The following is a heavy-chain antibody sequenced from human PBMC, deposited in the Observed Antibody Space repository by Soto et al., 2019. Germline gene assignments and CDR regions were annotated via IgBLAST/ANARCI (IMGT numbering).Heavy chain of an antibody. CDR2: IKSKTDGGTA. Sequence: GSLRLSCAASGFTFSNAWMTWVRQAPGQGLVWVGRIKSKTDGGTADYAAPVRGRFTISRDDSKDTLYLQMSSLKTEDTAVYYCTTDAYYDTSGYWFWGQGTPVTVSS. J-gene: IGHJ4*02. V-gene: IGHV3-15*01. CDR1: GFTFSNAW. CDR3: TTDAYYDTSGYWF. D-gene: IGHD3-22*01.